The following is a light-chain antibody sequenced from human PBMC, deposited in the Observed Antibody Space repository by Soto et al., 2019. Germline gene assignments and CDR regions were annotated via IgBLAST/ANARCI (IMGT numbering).Light chain of an antibody. J-gene: IGKJ1*01. V-gene: IGKV1-5*01. CDR1: QTISGW. Sequence: DTQMTQSPSTLSASVGDGVTITCRASQTISGWLAWYQQRPGKAPKLLISDASSLRSGVPSRFSGSGSGTEFTLTISSLQPDDFGSYYCQQYKSYPWTFGHGTTVEV. CDR2: DAS. CDR3: QQYKSYPWT.